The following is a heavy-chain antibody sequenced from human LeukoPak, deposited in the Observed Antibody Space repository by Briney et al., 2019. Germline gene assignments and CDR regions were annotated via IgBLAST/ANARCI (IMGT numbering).Heavy chain of an antibody. J-gene: IGHJ4*02. V-gene: IGHV3-30*02. D-gene: IGHD3-10*01. Sequence: GSNKYYADSVKGRFTISRDNSKNTLYLQMNSLRAEDTAVYYCAKAEYYYGSGSYYRVPFDYWGQGTLVTVSS. CDR3: AKAEYYYGSGSYYRVPFDY. CDR2: GSNK.